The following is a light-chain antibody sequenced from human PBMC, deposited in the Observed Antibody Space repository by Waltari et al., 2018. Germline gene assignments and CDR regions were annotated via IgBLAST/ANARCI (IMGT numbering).Light chain of an antibody. J-gene: IGLJ3*02. CDR1: SGHSSTV. CDR3: ETGGHGTWV. CDR2: VNSDGSH. Sequence: QLVVTQSPSASAPLGASVTLTCTLSSGHSSTVIAWRQQRPEKGPRYLMKVNSDGSHSKGDEIPDRFSGSSSGAERYLTISSLQSDDEADYYCETGGHGTWVFGGGTKLTVL. V-gene: IGLV4-69*01.